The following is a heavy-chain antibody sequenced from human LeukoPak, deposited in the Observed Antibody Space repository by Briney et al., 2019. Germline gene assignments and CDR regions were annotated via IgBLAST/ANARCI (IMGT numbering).Heavy chain of an antibody. V-gene: IGHV4-61*02. D-gene: IGHD2-15*01. CDR1: GGSISSGSFY. Sequence: SETLSLTCTVSGGSISSGSFYGSWIRQPAGKGLEWIGRIYPSGSANYNPSLKGRVTISVDTSKNQFSLKLSSVTAADTAVYYCARDLGYCSGGSCDSNLFDYWGQGTLVTVSS. J-gene: IGHJ4*02. CDR2: IYPSGSA. CDR3: ARDLGYCSGGSCDSNLFDY.